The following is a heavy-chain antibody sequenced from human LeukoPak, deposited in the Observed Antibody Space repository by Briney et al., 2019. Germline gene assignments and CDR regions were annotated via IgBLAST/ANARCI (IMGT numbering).Heavy chain of an antibody. V-gene: IGHV3-7*03. J-gene: IGHJ4*02. CDR1: GFTFSNYW. D-gene: IGHD1-26*01. Sequence: PGGSLRHSCAASGFTFSNYWMTWVRQAPGKGLEWVANIKEDGSEKYYVDSVKGRFTISRDNAKNSLYLQMNSLRPEDTAIYYCARDSRRREDYWGQGTLVTVSS. CDR3: ARDSRRREDY. CDR2: IKEDGSEK.